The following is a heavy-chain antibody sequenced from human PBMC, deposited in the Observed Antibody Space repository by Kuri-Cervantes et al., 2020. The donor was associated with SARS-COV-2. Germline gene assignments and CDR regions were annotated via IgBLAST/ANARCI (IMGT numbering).Heavy chain of an antibody. D-gene: IGHD3-3*01. J-gene: IGHJ4*02. CDR3: ARGDYDFWSGYYRGFDY. Sequence: ASVKVSCKASGYTCTSYGISRVRQAPGQGLEWTGWIIAYNGNTNYAQKLQGRVTMTTNTSTSTAYMELRSLGSDETAVYYWARGDYDFWSGYYRGFDYCGQGTLVVASS. V-gene: IGHV1-18*01. CDR1: GYTCTSYG. CDR2: IIAYNGNT.